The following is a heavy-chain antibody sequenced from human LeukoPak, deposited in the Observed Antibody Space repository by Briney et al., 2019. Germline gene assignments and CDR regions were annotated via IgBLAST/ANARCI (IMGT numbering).Heavy chain of an antibody. J-gene: IGHJ4*02. CDR1: GYSFSNYW. CDR2: IWPGDSDT. D-gene: IGHD1-26*01. CDR3: ARPLYSETYSNAIDS. Sequence: GESLKISCKGSGYSFSNYWIGWVRQMPGKGLEWMGVIWPGDSDTRYSPSFQGQDTISVDKSISTTYLHWSSLKASDTAIYYCARPLYSETYSNAIDSWGQGTLVIVSP. V-gene: IGHV5-51*01.